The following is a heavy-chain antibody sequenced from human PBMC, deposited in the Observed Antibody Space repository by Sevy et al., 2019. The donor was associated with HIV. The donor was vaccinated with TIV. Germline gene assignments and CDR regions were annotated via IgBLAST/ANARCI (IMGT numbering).Heavy chain of an antibody. CDR1: GFTFSSYG. D-gene: IGHD1-26*01. Sequence: GSLRLSCAASGFTFSSYGMHWVRQAPGKGLEWVAVISYDGSNKYYADSVKGRFTISRDNSKNTLYLQMNSLRAEDTAVYYCAKVWSGSVYYFDYWGQGTLVTVSS. CDR2: ISYDGSNK. CDR3: AKVWSGSVYYFDY. J-gene: IGHJ4*02. V-gene: IGHV3-30*18.